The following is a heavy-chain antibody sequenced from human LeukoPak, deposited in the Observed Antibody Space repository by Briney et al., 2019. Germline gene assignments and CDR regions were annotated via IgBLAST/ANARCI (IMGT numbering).Heavy chain of an antibody. Sequence: GGSLRLSCAASGFTFSSYSMNWVRQAPGKGLEWVSSISSSSSYIYYADSVKGRFTISRDNSKNSLYLQMNSLRAEDTAVYYCARDIHPMAVAKDAFDIWGQGTMVTVSS. CDR3: ARDIHPMAVAKDAFDI. J-gene: IGHJ3*02. V-gene: IGHV3-21*01. CDR2: ISSSSSYI. CDR1: GFTFSSYS. D-gene: IGHD6-19*01.